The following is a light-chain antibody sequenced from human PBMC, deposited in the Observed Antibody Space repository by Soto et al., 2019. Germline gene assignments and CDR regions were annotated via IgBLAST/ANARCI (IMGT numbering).Light chain of an antibody. CDR1: QGISSA. Sequence: AIQLTQSPSSLSASVGDSVTITCRTSQGISSALAWYQQKPGRPPKLLLYDASNLESGVPSRFSGSRSGTDFTLTVSSLQPEDFATYYCQQFDDSPFTFGPGTKGDFK. J-gene: IGKJ3*01. CDR3: QQFDDSPFT. CDR2: DAS. V-gene: IGKV1D-13*01.